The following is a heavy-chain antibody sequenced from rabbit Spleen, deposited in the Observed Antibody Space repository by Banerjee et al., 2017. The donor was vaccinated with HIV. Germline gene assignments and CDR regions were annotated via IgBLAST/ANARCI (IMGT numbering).Heavy chain of an antibody. CDR1: GFSFNSSYY. J-gene: IGHJ4*01. Sequence: QSLEESGGDLVKPGASLTLTCTASGFSFNSSYYICWVRQAPGKGLEWIACIDAGSSGSTYYANWAKGRVTISSHDAQNTLYLQLSSLTAADTATYFCVRDQAGDADYGPYYLNLWGQGTLVTVS. D-gene: IGHD2-1*01. CDR2: IDAGSSGST. V-gene: IGHV1S40*01. CDR3: VRDQAGDADYGPYYLNL.